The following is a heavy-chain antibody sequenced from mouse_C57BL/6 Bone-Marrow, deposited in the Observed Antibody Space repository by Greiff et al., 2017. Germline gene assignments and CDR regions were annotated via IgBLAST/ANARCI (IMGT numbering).Heavy chain of an antibody. CDR2: IYPRSGNT. CDR1: GYTFTSYG. V-gene: IGHV1-81*01. CDR3: ARNYGSSHWYFDV. J-gene: IGHJ1*03. Sequence: VQLQQSGAELARPGASVKLSCKASGYTFTSYGISWVKQRTGQGLEWIGEIYPRSGNTYYNEKFKGKATLTADKSSSTAYMELRSLTSEDSAVXFCARNYGSSHWYFDVWGTGTTVTVSS. D-gene: IGHD1-1*01.